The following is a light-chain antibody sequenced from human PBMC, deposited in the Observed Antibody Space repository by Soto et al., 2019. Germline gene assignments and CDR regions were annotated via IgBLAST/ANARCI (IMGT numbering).Light chain of an antibody. CDR1: QSISDN. V-gene: IGKV3-15*01. J-gene: IGKJ4*02. CDR2: HTS. CDR3: QQYNNWPLT. Sequence: EIVMTQSPATLSVSPGESATLSCRASQSISDNLAWYQQKPGLAPRLLIYHTSTRATGVTARFSGSGSGTEFTLTISSLQSEDFAVYYCQQYNNWPLTFGGGTKV.